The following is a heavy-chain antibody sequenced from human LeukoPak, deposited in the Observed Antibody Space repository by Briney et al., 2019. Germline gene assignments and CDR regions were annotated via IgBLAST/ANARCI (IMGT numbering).Heavy chain of an antibody. J-gene: IGHJ3*02. V-gene: IGHV1-8*03. CDR2: MNPNSGNT. CDR1: GYTFTSYD. Sequence: ASVKVSCKASGYTFTSYDINWVRQATGQGLEWMGWMNPNSGNTGYAQKFQGRVTTTRNTSISTAYVELSSLRSEDTAVYYCARATVTTRLNDAFDIWGQGTMVTVSS. CDR3: ARATVTTRLNDAFDI. D-gene: IGHD4-17*01.